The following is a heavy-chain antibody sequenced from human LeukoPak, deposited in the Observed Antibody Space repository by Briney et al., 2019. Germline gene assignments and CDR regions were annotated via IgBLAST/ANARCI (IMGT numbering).Heavy chain of an antibody. J-gene: IGHJ3*02. D-gene: IGHD1-26*01. CDR3: ASLMGATRKYAFDI. CDR2: IYCGGST. V-gene: IGHV3-66*01. CDR1: GFTVSSNY. Sequence: GGSLRLSCAASGFTVSSNYMSWVRQAPGKGLEWVSVIYCGGSTYYADSVKGRFAISRDNSKNTLYLQMNSLRAEDTAVYYCASLMGATRKYAFDIWGQGTMVTVSS.